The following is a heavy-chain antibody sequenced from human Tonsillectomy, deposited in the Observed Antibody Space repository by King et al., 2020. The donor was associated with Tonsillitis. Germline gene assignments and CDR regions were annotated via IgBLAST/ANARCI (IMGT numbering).Heavy chain of an antibody. D-gene: IGHD2/OR15-2a*01. CDR3: ARGGLLRQTEIRDAFDI. CDR2: ISCDGTSK. Sequence: VQLVESGGGVVQPGRSLRLSCAASGFTFSTYAMHWVRQAPGKGLEWVAVISCDGTSKYYADSVKGRFTISRDNSKNTLYLQMNSLRTEDTAVFYCARGGLLRQTEIRDAFDIWGQGTMVTVSS. V-gene: IGHV3-30-3*01. J-gene: IGHJ3*02. CDR1: GFTFSTYA.